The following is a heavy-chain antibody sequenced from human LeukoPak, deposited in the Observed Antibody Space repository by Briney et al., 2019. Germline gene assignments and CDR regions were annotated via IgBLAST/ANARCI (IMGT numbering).Heavy chain of an antibody. CDR2: ISSSGSTI. Sequence: GGSLRLSCAASGFTFSDYYMSWIRQAPGKGLEGVSYISSSGSTIYYADSVKGRFTISRDNAKNSLYLQMNSLRAEDTAVYYCARGPYCSSTSCYPSYYGMDVWGQGTTVTVSS. D-gene: IGHD2-2*01. CDR1: GFTFSDYY. J-gene: IGHJ6*02. CDR3: ARGPYCSSTSCYPSYYGMDV. V-gene: IGHV3-11*01.